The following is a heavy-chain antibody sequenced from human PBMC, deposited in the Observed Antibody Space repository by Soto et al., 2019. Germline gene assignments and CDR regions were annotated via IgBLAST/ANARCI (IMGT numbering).Heavy chain of an antibody. CDR1: GGSISSSSYY. J-gene: IGHJ5*02. CDR2: IYYSGST. D-gene: IGHD3-22*01. V-gene: IGHV4-39*01. CDR3: ARAITMIVDANWFDP. Sequence: PSETLSLTCTVSGGSISSSSYYWGWIRQPPGKGLEWIGSIYYSGSTYYNPSLKSRVTISVDTSKNQFSLKLSSVTAADTAVYYCARAITMIVDANWFDPWGQGTLVTVSS.